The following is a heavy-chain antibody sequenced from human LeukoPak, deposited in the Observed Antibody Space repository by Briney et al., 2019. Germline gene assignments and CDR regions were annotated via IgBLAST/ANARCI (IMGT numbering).Heavy chain of an antibody. J-gene: IGHJ4*02. D-gene: IGHD3-3*01. CDR3: AKGGITIFGVVTSGY. CDR2: ISRDGGST. Sequence: PGGSLRLSCAASGFTFDDYAMHWVRQAPGKGLEWVSLISRDGGSTYYAYSVKGRFTISRDNSKNSLYLQMNSLGNEDTALYYCAKGGITIFGVVTSGYWGQGTLVTVSS. V-gene: IGHV3-43*02. CDR1: GFTFDDYA.